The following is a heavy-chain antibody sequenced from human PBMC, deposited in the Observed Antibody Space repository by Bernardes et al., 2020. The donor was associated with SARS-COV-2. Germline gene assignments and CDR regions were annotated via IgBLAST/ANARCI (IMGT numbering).Heavy chain of an antibody. V-gene: IGHV1-69*13. CDR2: IIPAFGRG. D-gene: IGHD2-21*01. J-gene: IGHJ5*01. Sequence: SVKVSCRDSGGSFKSYGFSWVRQAPGQGLEWMGGIIPAFGRGSYAQRFRGRVTISAHESTTTVYMELSSLTFEDTAVYYCARGLSCGRDCLEVDSWGQGTPVTVSS. CDR3: ARGLSCGRDCLEVDS. CDR1: GGSFKSYG.